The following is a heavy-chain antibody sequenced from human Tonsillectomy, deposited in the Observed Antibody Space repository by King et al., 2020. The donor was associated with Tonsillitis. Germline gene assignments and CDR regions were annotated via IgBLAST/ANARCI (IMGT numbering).Heavy chain of an antibody. V-gene: IGHV1-2*02. CDR1: GYTFTGYY. CDR3: ARDLSRFLEWLLVFNY. Sequence: QLVQSGAEVKKPGASVKGSCKASGYTFTGYYMHWVRQAPGQGLEWMGWINPNSGGTNYAQKFQGRVTMTRDTSISTAYMELSRLRSDDTAVYYCARDLSRFLEWLLVFNYWGQGTLVTVSS. CDR2: INPNSGGT. D-gene: IGHD3-3*01. J-gene: IGHJ4*02.